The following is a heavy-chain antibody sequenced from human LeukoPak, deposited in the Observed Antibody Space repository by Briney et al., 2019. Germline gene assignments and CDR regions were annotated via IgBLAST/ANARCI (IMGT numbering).Heavy chain of an antibody. CDR3: ARDHSSSWTFDY. Sequence: GGSLRLSCAASGFAFSSYSMNWVRLAPGKGLEWVSYISRSSSILYYADSVEGRFTISRDNAKNSLYLQMNSLRDEDTAVYYCARDHSSSWTFDYWGQGTLVTVSS. D-gene: IGHD6-13*01. J-gene: IGHJ4*02. CDR1: GFAFSSYS. V-gene: IGHV3-48*02. CDR2: ISRSSSIL.